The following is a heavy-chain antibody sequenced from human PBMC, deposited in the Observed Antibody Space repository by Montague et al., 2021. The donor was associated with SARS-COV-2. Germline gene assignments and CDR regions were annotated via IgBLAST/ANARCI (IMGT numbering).Heavy chain of an antibody. CDR2: IKQDGSKK. Sequence: SLRLSCAASGFTFSSYWMSWVRQAPGKGLEWVANIKQDGSKKYYVDSVKGRFTISRDNAKNPLYLQMNSLRAEGTAVYYCARDEIVGWQWLGSTYYGMDVWGQGTMVTVSS. V-gene: IGHV3-7*03. CDR1: GFTFSSYW. CDR3: ARDEIVGWQWLGSTYYGMDV. J-gene: IGHJ6*02. D-gene: IGHD6-19*01.